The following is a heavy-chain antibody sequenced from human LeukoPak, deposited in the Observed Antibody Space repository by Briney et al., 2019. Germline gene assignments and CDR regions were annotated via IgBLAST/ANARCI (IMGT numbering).Heavy chain of an antibody. CDR1: GGSISSYY. Sequence: SETLSLTCTVSGGSISSYYWSWIRQPPGKGLEWIGYIYTSGSTNYNPSLKSRVTISVDTSKNQFSLKLSSVTAADTAVYYCARHSMVRGVITSPFDYWGQGTLVAVSS. CDR2: IYTSGST. V-gene: IGHV4-4*09. D-gene: IGHD3-10*01. J-gene: IGHJ4*02. CDR3: ARHSMVRGVITSPFDY.